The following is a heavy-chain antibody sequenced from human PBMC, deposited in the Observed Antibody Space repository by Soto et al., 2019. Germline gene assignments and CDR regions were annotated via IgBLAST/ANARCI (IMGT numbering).Heavy chain of an antibody. CDR2: IYFTGNT. CDR3: AGQTFTIAAASYARSNRFDP. J-gene: IGHJ5*02. D-gene: IGHD6-25*01. V-gene: IGHV4-39*01. CDR1: GGSITSSSHF. Sequence: SETLFLPCTAAGGSITSSSHFWGWVRQPPGKGLEWIGTIYFTGNTYYTPSLKSRLTMSIDTSKNEFSLRLNSVTAADTAVYYCAGQTFTIAAASYARSNRFDPWGPGTLVIVSS.